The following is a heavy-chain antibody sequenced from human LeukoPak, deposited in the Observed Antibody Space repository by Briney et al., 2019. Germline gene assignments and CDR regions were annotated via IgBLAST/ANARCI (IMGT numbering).Heavy chain of an antibody. CDR2: IKQDGSEK. CDR3: ASANYFDSSGYF. V-gene: IGHV3-7*01. D-gene: IGHD3-22*01. Sequence: GGSLRLSCAASGFTFSNYWLTWVRQAPGQGLEWVANIKQDGSEKHYVDSVKGRFTISRDNAKNSLYLQMNSLRAEDTAVYYCASANYFDSSGYFWGQGTLVTVSS. J-gene: IGHJ4*02. CDR1: GFTFSNYW.